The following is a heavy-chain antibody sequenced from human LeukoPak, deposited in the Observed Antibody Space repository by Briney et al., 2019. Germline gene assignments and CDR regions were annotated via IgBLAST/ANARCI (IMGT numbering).Heavy chain of an antibody. D-gene: IGHD3-3*01. V-gene: IGHV3-30*03. CDR2: ISYDGSNK. CDR1: GFSFSSYG. J-gene: IGHJ4*02. CDR3: ARDALRFLEWFPLYYFDY. Sequence: GGSLRLSCAASGFSFSSYGMHWVRQAPGKGLEWVAVISYDGSNKYHADSVKGRFTISRDNSKNTLYLQMNSLRVEDTAVYYCARDALRFLEWFPLYYFDYWGQGTLVTVSS.